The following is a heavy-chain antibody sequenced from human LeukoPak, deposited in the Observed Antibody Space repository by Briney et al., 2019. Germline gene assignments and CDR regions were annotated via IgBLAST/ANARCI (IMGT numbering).Heavy chain of an antibody. Sequence: SETLSLTCTVSGGSISSYYWSWIRQPAGKGLEWIGRIYTSGSTNYNPSLKSRVTISVDTSKNQFSLKLSSVTAADTAVYYCASGRGSSGWYFGRYYYYMDVWGKGTTVTVSS. V-gene: IGHV4-4*07. D-gene: IGHD6-19*01. CDR2: IYTSGST. CDR1: GGSISSYY. CDR3: ASGRGSSGWYFGRYYYYMDV. J-gene: IGHJ6*03.